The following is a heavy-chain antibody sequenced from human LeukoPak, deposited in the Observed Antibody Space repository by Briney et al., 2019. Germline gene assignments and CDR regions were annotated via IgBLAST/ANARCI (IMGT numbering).Heavy chain of an antibody. Sequence: SETLSLTCTVSSGSISSYYWNWIRQPAGKGLEWIGRIYPSGSTNYNPSLKSRVTMSVDTSRNQFSLKLSSVTAADTAVYYCARDPGYCSGGSCFDYWGQGTLVTVSS. D-gene: IGHD2-15*01. CDR3: ARDPGYCSGGSCFDY. J-gene: IGHJ4*02. V-gene: IGHV4-4*07. CDR2: IYPSGST. CDR1: SGSISSYY.